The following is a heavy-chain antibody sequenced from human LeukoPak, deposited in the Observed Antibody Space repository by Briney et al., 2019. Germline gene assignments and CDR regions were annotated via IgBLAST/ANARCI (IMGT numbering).Heavy chain of an antibody. D-gene: IGHD6-13*01. V-gene: IGHV4-39*01. CDR1: GGSISSSSYC. J-gene: IGHJ5*02. CDR3: ARRTGPIAAAVYLNNWFDP. CDR2: ICYSAST. Sequence: SETLSLTCTVSGGSISSSSYCWGWIRQPPGKGLGWIVSICYSASTYHNPSLTSQATISVDTHKQQFSLKLSSVTAADTAVYYCARRTGPIAAAVYLNNWFDPWGQGTLVTVSS.